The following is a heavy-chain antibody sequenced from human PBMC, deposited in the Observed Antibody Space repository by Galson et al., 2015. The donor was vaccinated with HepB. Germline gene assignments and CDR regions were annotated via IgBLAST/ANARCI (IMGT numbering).Heavy chain of an antibody. CDR1: GFTFSSYG. Sequence: SLRLSCAASGFTFSSYGMHWVRQAPGKGLEWVAVIWYDGSNKYYADSVKGRFTISRDNSKNTLYLQMNSLRAEDTAVYYCARGGSYYEGRGSIDYWGQGTLVTVSS. CDR2: IWYDGSNK. D-gene: IGHD1-26*01. J-gene: IGHJ4*02. V-gene: IGHV3-33*08. CDR3: ARGGSYYEGRGSIDY.